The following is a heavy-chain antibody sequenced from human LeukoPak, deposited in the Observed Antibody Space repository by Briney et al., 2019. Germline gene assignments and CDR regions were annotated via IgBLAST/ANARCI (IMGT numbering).Heavy chain of an antibody. J-gene: IGHJ4*02. Sequence: GESLKISCKGSGYTFTSYWIGWVRQMPGKGLEWMGIIYPGDSDTRYSPSFQGQVTISADKSITTAYLQWSSLKASDTAMYYCARGTDYCDSTGYPIDYWGQGTLVTVSS. CDR2: IYPGDSDT. D-gene: IGHD3-22*01. V-gene: IGHV5-51*01. CDR1: GYTFTSYW. CDR3: ARGTDYCDSTGYPIDY.